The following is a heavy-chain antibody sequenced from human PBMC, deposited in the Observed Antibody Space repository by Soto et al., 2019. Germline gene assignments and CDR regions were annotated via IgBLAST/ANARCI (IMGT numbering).Heavy chain of an antibody. CDR3: ARERVSDYGSGNYFDY. J-gene: IGHJ4*02. Sequence: QVQLVQSGAEVKKPGSSVKVSCKASGGTFSSYAISWVRQAPGQGLEWMGGIIPIFGTANYAQKFQGRVTITADESTSTAYMELSSLRAEDTAVYYSARERVSDYGSGNYFDYWGQGTLVTVSS. V-gene: IGHV1-69*12. CDR2: IIPIFGTA. CDR1: GGTFSSYA. D-gene: IGHD3-10*01.